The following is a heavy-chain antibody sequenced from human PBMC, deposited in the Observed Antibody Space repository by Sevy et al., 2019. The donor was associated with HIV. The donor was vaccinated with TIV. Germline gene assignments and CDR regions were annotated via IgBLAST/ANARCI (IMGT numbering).Heavy chain of an antibody. V-gene: IGHV3-21*01. CDR1: GITFSYYS. D-gene: IGHD3-10*01. CDR2: ISSSSSNI. Sequence: GGSLRLSCVGSGITFSYYSMNWVRQAPGKGLEWVSSISSSSSNIYYADSLKGRFTNSRDNAKKSLSLQMNSLRAEDTAAYYCARDRDGSGSSGGYGMDVWGQGTTVTVSS. CDR3: ARDRDGSGSSGGYGMDV. J-gene: IGHJ6*02.